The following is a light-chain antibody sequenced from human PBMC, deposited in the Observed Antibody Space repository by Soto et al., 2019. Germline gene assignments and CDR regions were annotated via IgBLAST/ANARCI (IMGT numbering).Light chain of an antibody. CDR2: DLS. J-gene: IGLJ3*02. V-gene: IGLV2-14*03. Sequence: QSALTQPASVSGSPGQSITISCTGTSSDVGGYNYVSWYQHHPGKAPKLMIYDLSNRPSGVSNRFSGYKSGNTASLTISGLQDEDEADYYCSSYTSSSTWVFGGGTKLTVL. CDR3: SSYTSSSTWV. CDR1: SSDVGGYNY.